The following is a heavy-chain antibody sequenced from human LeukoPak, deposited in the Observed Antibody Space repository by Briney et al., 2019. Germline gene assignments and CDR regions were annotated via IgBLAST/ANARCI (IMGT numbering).Heavy chain of an antibody. D-gene: IGHD6-13*01. CDR2: IYPGDSDT. Sequence: GESLKISCNSSGYIYTSYWIGWVRQMPGKGLEWMGIIYPGDSDTRYSPSFQGQVTISADKSISTAYLQWSSLKASDTAMYYCARHGIAAAGTPYYYYYYGMDVWGQGATVTVSS. J-gene: IGHJ6*02. CDR1: GYIYTSYW. V-gene: IGHV5-51*01. CDR3: ARHGIAAAGTPYYYYYYGMDV.